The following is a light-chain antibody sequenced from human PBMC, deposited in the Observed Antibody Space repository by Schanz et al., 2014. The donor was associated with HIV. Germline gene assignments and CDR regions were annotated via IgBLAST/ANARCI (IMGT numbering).Light chain of an antibody. CDR3: QQRSTWPLT. CDR1: QSVKSNF. Sequence: EIVLTQSPGTLSLSPGERGTLSCRASQSVKSNFIGWYQQKPGQAPRLLIYGASTRATGIPARFSGSGSGTDFTLTISSLEPEDFAVYYCQQRSTWPLTFGGGTKVQIK. J-gene: IGKJ4*01. CDR2: GAS. V-gene: IGKV3D-20*02.